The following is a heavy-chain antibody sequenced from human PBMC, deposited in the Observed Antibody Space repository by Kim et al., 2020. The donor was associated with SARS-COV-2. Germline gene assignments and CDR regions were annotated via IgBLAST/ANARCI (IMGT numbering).Heavy chain of an antibody. CDR1: GFTFSTYW. J-gene: IGHJ4*02. CDR2: TNGDGSTT. CDR3: ARRYYDSRGYYYFDS. D-gene: IGHD3-22*01. V-gene: IGHV3-74*01. Sequence: GGSLRLSCAASGFTFSTYWMHWVRQAPGKGLVWVSRTNGDGSTTNYADSVKGRFTISRDNAKNTLYLQLNRLRAEDTAIYYCARRYYDSRGYYYFDSWGPGTLVTVSS.